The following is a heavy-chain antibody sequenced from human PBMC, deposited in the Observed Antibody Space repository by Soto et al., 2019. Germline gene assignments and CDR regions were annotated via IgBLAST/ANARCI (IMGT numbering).Heavy chain of an antibody. CDR1: GFTFSSYA. D-gene: IGHD2-2*01. CDR3: AKPAPIVIVPAARIDS. J-gene: IGHJ4*02. CDR2: ISDSGVST. V-gene: IGHV3-23*01. Sequence: EVQLLESGGGLVQAGGSLRLSCAASGFTFSSYAMSWVRQAPGTGLEWVSAISDSGVSTYYADSVRGRFTISRDNSKNTLYLEMNGLRDEDTAVYYCAKPAPIVIVPAARIDSWGQGTLVTVSS.